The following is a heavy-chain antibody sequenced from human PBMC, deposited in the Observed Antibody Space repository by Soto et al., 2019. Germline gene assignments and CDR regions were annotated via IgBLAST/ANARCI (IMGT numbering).Heavy chain of an antibody. D-gene: IGHD3-22*01. J-gene: IGHJ3*02. Sequence: GGSVRLSCAASGFTFSNAWMSWVRQAPGKGLEWVGRIKSKTDGGTTDYAAPVKGRFTISRDDSKNTLYLQMNNLKTEDTAVYYCTTGLIVLAFDIWGQGTMVTVSS. CDR3: TTGLIVLAFDI. CDR2: IKSKTDGGTT. CDR1: GFTFSNAW. V-gene: IGHV3-15*01.